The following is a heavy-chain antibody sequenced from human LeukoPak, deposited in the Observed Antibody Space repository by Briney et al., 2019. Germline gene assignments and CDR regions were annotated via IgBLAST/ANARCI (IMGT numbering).Heavy chain of an antibody. D-gene: IGHD3-10*01. CDR1: GVTFSSYS. CDR3: ARDSMVRGVLSSIY. J-gene: IGHJ4*02. CDR2: INTGSSTM. Sequence: PGGSLRLSCAASGVTFSSYSMNWVRQAPGKGLEWVSYINTGSSTMYYADSVKGRFTISRDNAKNSLYLQMNSLRAEDTAVYYCARDSMVRGVLSSIYWGQGTLVTVSS. V-gene: IGHV3-48*04.